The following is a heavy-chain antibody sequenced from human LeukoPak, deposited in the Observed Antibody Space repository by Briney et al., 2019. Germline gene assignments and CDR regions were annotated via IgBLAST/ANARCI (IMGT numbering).Heavy chain of an antibody. Sequence: GGSLRLSCSASGFSFSSYAMHWVRQAPGKGLEYVSAISSNGGSTYYADSVKGRFTISRDNSKNTVYLQMNSLRAEDTALYSCAKYSSGTYYRGLDQWGQGTLVTASS. J-gene: IGHJ4*02. CDR2: ISSNGGST. CDR1: GFSFSSYA. CDR3: AKYSSGTYYRGLDQ. D-gene: IGHD3-10*01. V-gene: IGHV3-64*04.